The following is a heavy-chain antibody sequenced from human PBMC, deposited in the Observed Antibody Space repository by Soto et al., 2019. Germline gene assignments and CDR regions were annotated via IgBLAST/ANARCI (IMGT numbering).Heavy chain of an antibody. Sequence: SETLSLTCAFYYGSFSGYYLSLILQHPGKVLEWIGEINHSVSSNYNPSLKSRVTISVDKSKNQFSLKLSSVTAADTAVYYCASLTVALDYWGQGTLVTVSS. CDR2: INHSVSS. CDR3: ASLTVALDY. CDR1: YGSFSGYY. V-gene: IGHV4-34*01. J-gene: IGHJ4*02. D-gene: IGHD4-17*01.